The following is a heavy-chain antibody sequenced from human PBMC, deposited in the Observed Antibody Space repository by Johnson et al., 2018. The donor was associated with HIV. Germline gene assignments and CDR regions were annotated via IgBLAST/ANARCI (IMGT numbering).Heavy chain of an antibody. D-gene: IGHD1-26*01. V-gene: IGHV3-30*04. CDR1: GFTFSSYA. CDR2: ISYDGSDK. J-gene: IGHJ3*02. CDR3: AKDWGVIVEATTPDDAFDI. Sequence: VQLVESAGGVVQPGGSLRLSCAASGFTFSSYAMHWVRQAPGKGLEWVAVISYDGSDKYYADSVKGRFTISRDNSKNTLYLQMNSLRAEETAVYYCAKDWGVIVEATTPDDAFDIWGQGTMVTVSS.